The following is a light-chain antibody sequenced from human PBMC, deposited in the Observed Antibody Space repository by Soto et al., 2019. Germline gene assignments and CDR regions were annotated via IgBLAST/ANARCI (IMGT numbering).Light chain of an antibody. V-gene: IGKV3-15*01. CDR3: QQYTTWPLT. CDR1: QSAGNF. CDR2: GAS. Sequence: EIVMTQSPATLSVSPGETASLSCRASQSAGNFLAWYQQKPGQAPRLLIYGASTRATGFPARFSGSGSGTEFTLTISSLQSEDFAVYYCQQYTTWPLTFGGGTKVDIK. J-gene: IGKJ4*01.